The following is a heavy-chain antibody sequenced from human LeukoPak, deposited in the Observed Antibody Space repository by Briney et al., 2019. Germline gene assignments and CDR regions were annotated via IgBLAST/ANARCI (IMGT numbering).Heavy chain of an antibody. Sequence: SETLSLTCTVSGGSISSYYWSWIRQPAGKGLEWIGRIYTSGSTNYNPSLKSRVTMSVDTSKNQFSLKLSSVTAADTAVYYCAKVAYYDIFYYFDYWGQGTLVTVSS. CDR2: IYTSGST. D-gene: IGHD3-9*01. J-gene: IGHJ4*02. V-gene: IGHV4-4*07. CDR1: GGSISSYY. CDR3: AKVAYYDIFYYFDY.